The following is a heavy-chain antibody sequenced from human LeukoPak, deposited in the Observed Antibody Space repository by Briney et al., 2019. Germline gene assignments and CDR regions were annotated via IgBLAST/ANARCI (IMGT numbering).Heavy chain of an antibody. D-gene: IGHD4-17*01. Sequence: GGSLRLSCAASGFTVSSNYMSWVRQAPGKGLERVSVIYSGGSTYYADSVKGRFTISRDNSKNTLYLQMNSLRAEDTAVYYCARGWADYGDLFFDYWGQGTLVTVSS. CDR3: ARGWADYGDLFFDY. CDR1: GFTVSSNY. J-gene: IGHJ4*02. CDR2: IYSGGST. V-gene: IGHV3-53*01.